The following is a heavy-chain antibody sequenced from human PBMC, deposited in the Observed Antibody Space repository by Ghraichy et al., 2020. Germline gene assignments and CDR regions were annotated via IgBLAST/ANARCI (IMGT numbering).Heavy chain of an antibody. CDR3: AKGRAFRDTAMVLSTY. Sequence: GGSLRLSCAASGFTFSSYAMSWVRQAPGKGLEWVSAISGSGGSTYYADSVKGRFTISRDNSKNTLYLQMYSLRAEDTAVYYCAKGRAFRDTAMVLSTYWGQGTLVTVSS. J-gene: IGHJ4*02. CDR1: GFTFSSYA. D-gene: IGHD5-18*01. CDR2: ISGSGGST. V-gene: IGHV3-23*01.